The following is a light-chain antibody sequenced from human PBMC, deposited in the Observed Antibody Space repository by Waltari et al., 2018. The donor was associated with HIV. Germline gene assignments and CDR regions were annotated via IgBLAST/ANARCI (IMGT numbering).Light chain of an antibody. CDR1: QNITNF. J-gene: IGKJ2*01. CDR2: GAS. V-gene: IGKV1-33*01. CDR3: PQYDKLPYT. Sequence: DIQMTQSPSSLSASLGDRVTITCQASQNITNFLNWFHHKRRKAPQLLIFGASKLEKGVPSRFSASGSGTHFSLTISSLQPEDIATCDSPQYDKLPYTFGRVTERE.